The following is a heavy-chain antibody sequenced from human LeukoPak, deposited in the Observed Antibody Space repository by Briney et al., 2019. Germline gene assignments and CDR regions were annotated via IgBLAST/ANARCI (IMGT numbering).Heavy chain of an antibody. V-gene: IGHV1-18*01. D-gene: IGHD3-10*01. CDR2: ISANDGNT. J-gene: IGHJ4*02. CDR1: GYTFTSYG. Sequence: ASVKVSCTASGYTFTSYGISWVRQAPGQGLEWMGWISANDGNTDYPQKLQGRVTMTTDTSTSTAYMELRSLRSDDTAVYYCASESHVTREDYWGQGTLVTVSS. CDR3: ASESHVTREDY.